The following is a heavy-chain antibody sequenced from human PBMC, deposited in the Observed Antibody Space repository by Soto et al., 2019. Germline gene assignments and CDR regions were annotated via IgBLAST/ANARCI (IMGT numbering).Heavy chain of an antibody. CDR1: GYTFTSYG. CDR2: ISAYNGNT. D-gene: IGHD6-13*01. Sequence: QVQLVQSGAEVKKPGASVKVSCKASGYTFTSYGISWVRQAPGQGLEWMGWISAYNGNTNYAQKLQGRVTMTTDTPTSTAYMELRSLRSDDTAVYYCARDRDGYSSSWPSLDYWGQGTLVTVSS. CDR3: ARDRDGYSSSWPSLDY. J-gene: IGHJ4*02. V-gene: IGHV1-18*01.